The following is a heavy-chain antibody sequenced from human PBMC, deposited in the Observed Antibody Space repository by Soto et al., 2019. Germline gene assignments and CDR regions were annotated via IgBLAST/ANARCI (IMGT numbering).Heavy chain of an antibody. CDR3: TTEGEELLTAIQAEYFQH. CDR2: IKSKTDGGTT. V-gene: IGHV3-15*01. CDR1: GFTFSNAW. J-gene: IGHJ1*01. Sequence: GGSLRLSCAASGFTFSNAWMSWVRQAPGKGLEWVGRIKSKTDGGTTDYDATVKGRFTISRDDSKNTLYLQMNSLKTEDTAVYYCTTEGEELLTAIQAEYFQHWGQCTLVTVSS. D-gene: IGHD2-21*02.